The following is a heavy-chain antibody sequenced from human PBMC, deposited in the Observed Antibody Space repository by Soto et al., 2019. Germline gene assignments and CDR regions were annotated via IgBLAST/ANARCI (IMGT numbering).Heavy chain of an antibody. CDR2: INTNSGGS. Sequence: ASVKVSCKASGYTFTAYYMHWVRQAPGQGLEWVGWINTNSGGSNYAQKFQGRVTMTRDTSISTAYMELSRLTSDDTAVYYCAIVDSSRPFPAFDIWGQGTMVTVSS. V-gene: IGHV1-2*02. D-gene: IGHD3-9*01. J-gene: IGHJ3*02. CDR3: AIVDSSRPFPAFDI. CDR1: GYTFTAYY.